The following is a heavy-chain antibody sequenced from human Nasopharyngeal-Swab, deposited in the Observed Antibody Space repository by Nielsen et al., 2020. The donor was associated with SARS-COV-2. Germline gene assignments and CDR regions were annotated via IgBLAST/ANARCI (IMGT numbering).Heavy chain of an antibody. D-gene: IGHD6-19*01. CDR3: ARDQFSASSGWDY. CDR1: GFTFSSYS. CDR2: ISSSSSYI. J-gene: IGHJ4*02. Sequence: GESLRLSCAASGFTFSSYSMNWVRQAPGKGLEWVSSISSSSSYIYYADSVKGRFTISRDNAKNSLYLQMNSLRAEDTAVYYCARDQFSASSGWDYWGQGTLVTVSS. V-gene: IGHV3-21*01.